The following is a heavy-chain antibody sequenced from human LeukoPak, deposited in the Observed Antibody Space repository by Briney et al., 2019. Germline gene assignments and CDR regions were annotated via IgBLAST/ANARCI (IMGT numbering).Heavy chain of an antibody. CDR3: ASRSRDRAFDF. Sequence: GGSLRLSCAACGFAFSYYGMTWVRQSPGKGLECVSAITDTGGDTYYADSVKGRFTISRDNSKNTLHLQMNSLSVEDTAVYYCASRSRDRAFDFWGQGTLVTVSS. CDR1: GFAFSYYG. J-gene: IGHJ4*02. CDR2: ITDTGGDT. V-gene: IGHV3-23*01.